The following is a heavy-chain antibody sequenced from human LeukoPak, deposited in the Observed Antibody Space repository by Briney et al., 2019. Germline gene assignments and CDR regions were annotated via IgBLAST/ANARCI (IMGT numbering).Heavy chain of an antibody. Sequence: GASVKVSCKASGCTFSTYYIHWVRQAPGQGLEWMGFINPSGGSTSYGQNFQGRVTMTRDTSTSAVYMELSSLTSEDTAMYYCARNVGSGFDYWGQGTLVTVSS. V-gene: IGHV1-46*01. CDR3: ARNVGSGFDY. CDR2: INPSGGST. CDR1: GCTFSTYY. J-gene: IGHJ4*02. D-gene: IGHD1-26*01.